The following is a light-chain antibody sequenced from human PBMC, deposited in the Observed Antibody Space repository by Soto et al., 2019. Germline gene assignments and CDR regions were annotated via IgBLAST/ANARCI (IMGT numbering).Light chain of an antibody. CDR1: QSVSSN. J-gene: IGKJ4*01. V-gene: IGKV3-20*01. CDR2: GAS. CDR3: QQYGSSLFT. Sequence: EIVLTQSPATLSLSPGERATLSCRASQSVSSNLAWYQHKPGQAPRLLIYGASSRATGIPDRFSGSGSGTDFTLTISRLEPEDFAVYYCQQYGSSLFTFGGGTKVDI.